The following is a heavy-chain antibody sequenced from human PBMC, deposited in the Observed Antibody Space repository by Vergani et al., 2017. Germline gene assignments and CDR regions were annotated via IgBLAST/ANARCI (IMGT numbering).Heavy chain of an antibody. CDR2: ISGSGGST. J-gene: IGHJ6*02. Sequence: EVQLLESGGDLVQPGGSLRLSCAASGFTFNHSAMNWVRQAPGKGLEWVSGISGSGGSTYYAGSVKGRFTISRDSSNNTRYLQMNSLSAGDTAVYYCAKANPRNSGYDYLYYYHAMDVWGQGTTVTVSS. V-gene: IGHV3-23*01. CDR1: GFTFNHSA. D-gene: IGHD5-12*01. CDR3: AKANPRNSGYDYLYYYHAMDV.